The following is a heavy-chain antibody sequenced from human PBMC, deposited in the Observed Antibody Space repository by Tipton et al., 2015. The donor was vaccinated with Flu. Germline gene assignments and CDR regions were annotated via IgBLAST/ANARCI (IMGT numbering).Heavy chain of an antibody. CDR3: ARDPIGDYYDSSGHSWYFDL. CDR1: GGSVSSGSYY. Sequence: TLSLTCTVSGGSVSSGSYYWSWIRQPPGKGLEWIGYIYYSGSTNYNPSLKSRVTISVDTSKNQFSLKLSSVTAADTAVYYCARDPIGDYYDSSGHSWYFDLWGRGPLVTVSS. J-gene: IGHJ2*01. CDR2: IYYSGST. V-gene: IGHV4-61*01. D-gene: IGHD3-22*01.